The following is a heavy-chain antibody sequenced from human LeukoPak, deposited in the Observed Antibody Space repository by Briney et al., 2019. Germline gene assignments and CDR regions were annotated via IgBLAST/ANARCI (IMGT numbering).Heavy chain of an antibody. Sequence: ASVKVSCKASGYTFTSYYMHWVRQAPGQGLEWMGWINPNSGGTNYAQKFQGRVTMTRDTSISTAYMELSRLRSDDTAVYYCARDHVDTAMGNPWGQGTLVTVSS. CDR3: ARDHVDTAMGNP. CDR1: GYTFTSYY. D-gene: IGHD5-18*01. J-gene: IGHJ5*02. V-gene: IGHV1-2*02. CDR2: INPNSGGT.